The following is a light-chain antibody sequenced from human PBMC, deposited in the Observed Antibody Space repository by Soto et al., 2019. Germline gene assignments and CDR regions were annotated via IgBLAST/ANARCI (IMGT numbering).Light chain of an antibody. Sequence: QSALTQPASVSGSPGQSITISCTGTSSDVGGYNFVSWYQQYPGKAPKLMIFEISNRPSEVSNRFSGSKSGNTASLTISGLQAEDEADYYCSSYTTSSTSVFGTGTQLTVL. CDR1: SSDVGGYNF. J-gene: IGLJ1*01. V-gene: IGLV2-14*01. CDR3: SSYTTSSTSV. CDR2: EIS.